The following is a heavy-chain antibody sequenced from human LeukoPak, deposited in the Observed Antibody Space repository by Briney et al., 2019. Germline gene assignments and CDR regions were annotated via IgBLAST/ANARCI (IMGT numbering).Heavy chain of an antibody. D-gene: IGHD4-17*01. CDR3: ARNGRYGDYFAYYYYYYMDV. V-gene: IGHV1-2*02. CDR1: GYTFTGYY. J-gene: IGHJ6*03. CDR2: INPNSGGT. Sequence: ASVKVSCKASGYTFTGYYMHWVRQAPGQGLEWMGWINPNSGGTNYAQKFQGRVTTTRDTSISTAYMELSRLRSDDTAVYYCARNGRYGDYFAYYYYYYMDVWGKGTTVTVSS.